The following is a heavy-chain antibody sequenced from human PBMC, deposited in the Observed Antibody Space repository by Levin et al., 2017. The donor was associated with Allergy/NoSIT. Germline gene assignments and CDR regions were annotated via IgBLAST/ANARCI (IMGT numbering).Heavy chain of an antibody. D-gene: IGHD5-12*01. Sequence: GESLKISCKASGYTFTSYGISWVRQAPGQGLEWMGWISAYNGNTNYAQKLQGRVTMTTDTSTSTAYMELRSLRSDDTAVYYCARVHPGESRIVDTEYYFDYWGQGTLVTVSS. CDR2: ISAYNGNT. J-gene: IGHJ4*02. V-gene: IGHV1-18*01. CDR3: ARVHPGESRIVDTEYYFDY. CDR1: GYTFTSYG.